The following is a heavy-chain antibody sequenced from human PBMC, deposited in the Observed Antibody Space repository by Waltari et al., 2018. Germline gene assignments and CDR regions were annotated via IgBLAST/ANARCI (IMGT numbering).Heavy chain of an antibody. J-gene: IGHJ4*02. CDR2: INHSGST. D-gene: IGHD3-10*01. Sequence: QVQLQQWGAGLLKPSETLSLTCAVYGGSFSGYYWRWIRRPPGKGLEWIGEINHSGSTNYNPSLKSRVTISVDTSKNQFSLKLSSVTAADTAVYYCARGHYYGSGRGYWGQGTLVTVSS. CDR3: ARGHYYGSGRGY. CDR1: GGSFSGYY. V-gene: IGHV4-34*01.